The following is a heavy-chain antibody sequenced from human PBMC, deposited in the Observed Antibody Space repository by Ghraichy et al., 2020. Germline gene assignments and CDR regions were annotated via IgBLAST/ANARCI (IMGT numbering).Heavy chain of an antibody. CDR2: ISGSGGST. D-gene: IGHD3-3*01. CDR1: GFTFSSYA. J-gene: IGHJ4*02. V-gene: IGHV3-23*01. Sequence: GGSLRLSCAASGFTFSSYAMIWVRQAPGKGLEWVSAISGSGGSTYYADSVKGRFTISRDNSKNTLYLQMNSLRAEDTAVYYCAKNPFIGHSKDPFTIKTYYFDYWGQGTLVTVSS. CDR3: AKNPFIGHSKDPFTIKTYYFDY.